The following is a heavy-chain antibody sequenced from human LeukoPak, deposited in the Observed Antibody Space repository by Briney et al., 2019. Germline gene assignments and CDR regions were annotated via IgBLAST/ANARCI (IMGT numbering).Heavy chain of an antibody. CDR2: LSSSGST. Sequence: PSETLSLTCTVSGASISSSIHYWGWFRQPPGKGLEWIGTLSSSGSTYYNPSLESRVTIPVDTSKNQFSLRQSSVTAADTAVYYCVRHVTGSSHDDWGQGTLVTVSS. CDR1: GASISSSIHY. D-gene: IGHD1-26*01. V-gene: IGHV4-39*01. J-gene: IGHJ4*02. CDR3: VRHVTGSSHDD.